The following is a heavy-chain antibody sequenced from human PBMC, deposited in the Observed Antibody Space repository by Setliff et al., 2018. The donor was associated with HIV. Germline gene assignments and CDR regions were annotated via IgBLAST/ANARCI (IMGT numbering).Heavy chain of an antibody. CDR1: GGSISSYY. J-gene: IGHJ4*02. CDR2: IYYSGST. V-gene: IGHV4-39*01. CDR3: ARLGRAIDRGGYSLRFGY. Sequence: SETLSLTCTVSGGSISSYYWGWIRQPPGKGLEWIGSIYYSGSTYYTPSLKSRVTISVDTSKNQFSLRLRSVTAADTALYYCARLGRAIDRGGYSLRFGYWGQGTLVTVSS. D-gene: IGHD3-22*01.